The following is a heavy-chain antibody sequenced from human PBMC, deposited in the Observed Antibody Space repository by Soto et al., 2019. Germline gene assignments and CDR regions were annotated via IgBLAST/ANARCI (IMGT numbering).Heavy chain of an antibody. Sequence: QVQLVESGGGVVQPGRSLRLSCAASGFTFSSNGMHWVRQAPGKGLEWVAVIWYDGSNKYYADSVKGRFTISRDNSKNTLYLQMNSLRAEDTAVYYCARNSVDYYNSSGYPSNYFDYWGQGTLVTVSS. D-gene: IGHD3-22*01. V-gene: IGHV3-33*01. J-gene: IGHJ4*02. CDR1: GFTFSSNG. CDR3: ARNSVDYYNSSGYPSNYFDY. CDR2: IWYDGSNK.